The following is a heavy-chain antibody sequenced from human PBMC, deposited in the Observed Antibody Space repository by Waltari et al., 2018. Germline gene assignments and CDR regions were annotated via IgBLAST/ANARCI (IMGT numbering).Heavy chain of an antibody. J-gene: IGHJ2*01. Sequence: EVQLVESGGGLVQPGGSLRLSCAASGFTFSSYWMHWVRQAPGKGLVWVSRINRDGSSTSYADSVKGRFTISRDNAKNTLYLQMNSLRAEDTAVYYCARDQIARRYFDLWGRGTLVTVSS. V-gene: IGHV3-74*01. CDR2: INRDGSST. CDR3: ARDQIARRYFDL. CDR1: GFTFSSYW. D-gene: IGHD6-13*01.